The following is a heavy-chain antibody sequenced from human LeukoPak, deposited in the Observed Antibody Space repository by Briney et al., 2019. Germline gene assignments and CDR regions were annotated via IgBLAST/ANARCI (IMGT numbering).Heavy chain of an antibody. CDR2: IYYSGST. CDR3: ARAPGDY. CDR1: GGSISSYY. Sequence: SETLSLTCTVSGGSISSYYWSWIRQPPGKGPEWIGYIYYSGSTNYNPSLKSRVTISVDTSKNQFSLKLSSVTAADTAVYYCARAPGDYWGQGTLVTVSS. J-gene: IGHJ4*02. V-gene: IGHV4-59*01.